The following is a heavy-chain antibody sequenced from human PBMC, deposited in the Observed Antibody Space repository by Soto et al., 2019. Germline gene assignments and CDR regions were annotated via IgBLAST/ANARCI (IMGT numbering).Heavy chain of an antibody. CDR3: VRDDDDHREKNSFHP. D-gene: IGHD1-1*01. CDR2: MYTKERT. Sequence: PGEPRSLKCSVRDASIALQYWIWIRQPAGKGLEWIGRMYTKERTNYNLSFKSRVTMSVDTSKNQFSLKLNAVTAADTAVYYCVRDDDDHREKNSFHPWG. V-gene: IGHV4-4*07. CDR1: DASIALQY. J-gene: IGHJ5*02.